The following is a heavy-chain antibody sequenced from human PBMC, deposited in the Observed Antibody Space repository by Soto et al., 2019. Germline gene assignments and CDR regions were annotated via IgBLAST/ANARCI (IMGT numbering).Heavy chain of an antibody. CDR3: ARDDIAAAGTVDY. CDR1: GFTFSSYS. D-gene: IGHD6-13*01. CDR2: ISSSSSTI. V-gene: IGHV3-48*01. Sequence: GGSLRLSCAASGFTFSSYSMNWGRQAPGKGLEWVSYISSSSSTIYYADSVKGRFTISRDNAKNSLYLQMNSLRAEDTAVYYCARDDIAAAGTVDYWGQGTLVTVSS. J-gene: IGHJ4*02.